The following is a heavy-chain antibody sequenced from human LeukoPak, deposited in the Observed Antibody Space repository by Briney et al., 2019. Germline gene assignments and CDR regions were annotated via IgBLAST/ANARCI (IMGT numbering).Heavy chain of an antibody. V-gene: IGHV4-34*01. CDR1: GGSFSGYY. Sequence: KSSETLSLTCAVYGGSFSGYYWSWIRQTPGKGLEWIGEINHSGSTNYNPSLKSRVTISVDTSKNQFSLKLSSVTAADTAVYYCARVGAYYYDSSGYDYWGQGTLVTVSS. D-gene: IGHD3-22*01. CDR2: INHSGST. CDR3: ARVGAYYYDSSGYDY. J-gene: IGHJ4*02.